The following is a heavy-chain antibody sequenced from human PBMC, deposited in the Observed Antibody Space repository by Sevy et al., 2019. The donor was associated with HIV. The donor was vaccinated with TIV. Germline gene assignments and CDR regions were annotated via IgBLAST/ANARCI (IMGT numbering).Heavy chain of an antibody. CDR3: ARVSWYSSGWLWFDN. Sequence: SETLSLTCTVSGGSISTSSYYWGWIRQPPGKGLEWIGTIYYSGSTYYNPSLKSRVTISVDTSKKQFSLKLTSVTAADTAVYHCARVSWYSSGWLWFDNWGQGTLVTVSS. CDR1: GGSISTSSYY. D-gene: IGHD6-25*01. CDR2: IYYSGST. J-gene: IGHJ5*02. V-gene: IGHV4-39*01.